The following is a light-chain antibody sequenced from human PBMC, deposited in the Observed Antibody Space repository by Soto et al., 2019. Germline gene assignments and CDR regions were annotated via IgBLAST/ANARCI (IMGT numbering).Light chain of an antibody. V-gene: IGLV1-40*01. CDR1: SSNIGAGYD. J-gene: IGLJ1*01. Sequence: QSALTQPPSVSGASGQRVTISCTGSSSNIGAGYDVHWYQQLPGTAPKLLIYGNSNRPSGVPDRFSGSKSGTSASLAITGLQAEDEADYYCQSYGSSLSGPYVFGTGTKVNVL. CDR2: GNS. CDR3: QSYGSSLSGPYV.